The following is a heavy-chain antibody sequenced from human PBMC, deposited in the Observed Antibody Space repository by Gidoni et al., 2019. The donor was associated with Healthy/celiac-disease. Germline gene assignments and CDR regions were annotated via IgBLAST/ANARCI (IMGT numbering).Heavy chain of an antibody. CDR2: IKSKTDCVTT. D-gene: IGHD2-2*02. J-gene: IGHJ3*02. Sequence: EVQLVESGGGLVKPGGSLRLSFAAYGFTFSNAWMSWVRQASGKGLELVGRIKSKTDCVTTYYAAPVKGRFTISRDESKDTMYLQMNSLKTEDTSVYYCTLYCTSTSCYIGRDFDIWGQGTMVTVSS. V-gene: IGHV3-15*01. CDR3: TLYCTSTSCYIGRDFDI. CDR1: GFTFSNAW.